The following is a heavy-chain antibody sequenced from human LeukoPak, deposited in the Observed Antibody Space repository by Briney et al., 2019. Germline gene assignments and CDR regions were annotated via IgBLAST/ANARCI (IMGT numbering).Heavy chain of an antibody. D-gene: IGHD6-6*01. CDR1: GFTFSSYW. CDR2: ISGSGGST. V-gene: IGHV3-23*01. Sequence: GGSLRLSCAASGFTFSSYWMSWVRQAPGKGLEWVSAISGSGGSTYYADSVKGRFTISRDNSKNTLYLQMNSLRAEDTAVYYCAKAQAQDQHLFDYWGQGTLVTVSS. CDR3: AKAQAQDQHLFDY. J-gene: IGHJ4*02.